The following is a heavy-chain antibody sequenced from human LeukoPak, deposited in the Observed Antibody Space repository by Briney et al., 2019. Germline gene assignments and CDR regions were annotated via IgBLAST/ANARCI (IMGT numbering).Heavy chain of an antibody. Sequence: GSLELPLSAPGFPFSSYRMHRGPPAPGKGLVWVSRINSDGSSTSYADSVKGRFTISRDNAKNTLYLQMNSLRAEDTAVYYCARDRNSGSYYSDYWGQRTLVTVSS. D-gene: IGHD1-26*01. CDR1: GFPFSSYR. CDR3: ARDRNSGSYYSDY. CDR2: INSDGSST. J-gene: IGHJ4*02. V-gene: IGHV3-74*01.